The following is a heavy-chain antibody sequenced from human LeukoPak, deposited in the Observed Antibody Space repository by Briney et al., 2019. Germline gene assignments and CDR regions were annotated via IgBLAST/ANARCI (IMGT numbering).Heavy chain of an antibody. CDR2: INHSGST. CDR3: ARELGYCSSTSCYESGFDY. V-gene: IGHV4-30-2*01. J-gene: IGHJ4*02. D-gene: IGHD2-2*01. Sequence: SETLSLTCTVSGGSISSGGYYWSWIRQPPGKGLEWIGEINHSGSTNYNPSLKSRVTISVDTSKNQFSLKLSSVTAADTAVYYCARELGYCSSTSCYESGFDYWGQGTLVTVSS. CDR1: GGSISSGGYY.